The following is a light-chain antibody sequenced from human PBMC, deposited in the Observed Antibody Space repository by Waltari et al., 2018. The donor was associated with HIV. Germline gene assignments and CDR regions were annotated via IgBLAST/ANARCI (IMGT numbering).Light chain of an antibody. J-gene: IGKJ3*01. V-gene: IGKV1-39*01. CDR3: LQGYSSILT. Sequence: DIQVTQSPYSLSASVGDRVTIICRTSENINTFLNWFQQKPGKIPRLLIYGASRLESGVPSRFSGTGSGTDFTLTISGLQPEDFATYYCLQGYSSILTFGPGTKVEVK. CDR2: GAS. CDR1: ENINTF.